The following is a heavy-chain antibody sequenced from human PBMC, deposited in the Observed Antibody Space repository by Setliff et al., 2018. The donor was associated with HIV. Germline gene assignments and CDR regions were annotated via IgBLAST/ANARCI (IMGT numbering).Heavy chain of an antibody. V-gene: IGHV4-31*03. Sequence: SETLSLTCTVSGDSISSGGYYWSWIRQYPGKGLEWIGYIYYSGSSYYNPSLQSRITMSVETSMNQFSLRLTSVTAAYTAVYYCARGGRYPSGLNALDYWGLGTPVTVSS. CDR2: IYYSGSS. CDR1: GDSISSGGYY. CDR3: ARGGRYPSGLNALDY. D-gene: IGHD3-16*02. J-gene: IGHJ4*02.